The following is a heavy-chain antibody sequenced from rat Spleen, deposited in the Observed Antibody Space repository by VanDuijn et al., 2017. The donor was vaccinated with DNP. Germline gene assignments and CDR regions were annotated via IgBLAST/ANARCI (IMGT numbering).Heavy chain of an antibody. CDR1: GFSFSDYY. Sequence: EVQLVESGGGLVQPGRSLKLSCAASGFSFSDYYMAWVRQAHTKGLEWVAYIRYDGGRTYNGDSVKGRFTISRDIAKNTLYLQMNSLRSEDTATYYCARHVLPLRVWDYWGQGVMVTVSS. CDR3: ARHVLPLRVWDY. V-gene: IGHV5-22*01. D-gene: IGHD1-4*01. J-gene: IGHJ2*01. CDR2: IRYDGGRT.